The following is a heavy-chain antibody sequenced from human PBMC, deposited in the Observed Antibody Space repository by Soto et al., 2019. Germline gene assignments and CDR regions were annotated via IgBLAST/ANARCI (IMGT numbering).Heavy chain of an antibody. J-gene: IGHJ4*02. CDR2: IDDKGTGT. CDR1: GLTFSGNW. Sequence: PGGSLRLSCAASGLTFSGNWVHWVRQAPGKGLVWVSRIDDKGTGTSYADSVRGRFTISRDSATNTLYLQMNSLRPEDTAVYYCTTVFHYWGQGTPVTVSS. D-gene: IGHD4-17*01. V-gene: IGHV3-74*01. CDR3: TTVFHY.